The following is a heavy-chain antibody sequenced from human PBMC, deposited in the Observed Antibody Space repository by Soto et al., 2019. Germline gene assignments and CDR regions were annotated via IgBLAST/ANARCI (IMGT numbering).Heavy chain of an antibody. CDR2: INPSGGST. V-gene: IGHV1-46*01. D-gene: IGHD6-19*01. J-gene: IGHJ4*02. CDR1: GYTFTSYY. Sequence: GASVKVSCKASGYTFTSYYMHWVRQAPGQGLEWMGIINPSGGSTSYAQKFQGRVTMTRDTSTSTVYMELRSLRSDDTAVYYCARRIPGWYYFDYWGQGTLVTVSS. CDR3: ARRIPGWYYFDY.